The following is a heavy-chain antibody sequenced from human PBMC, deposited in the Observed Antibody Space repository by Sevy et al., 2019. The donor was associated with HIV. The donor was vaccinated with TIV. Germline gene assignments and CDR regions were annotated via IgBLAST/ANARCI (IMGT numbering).Heavy chain of an antibody. CDR3: ARTAGIRGIVEKKGWEY. V-gene: IGHV4-4*07. J-gene: IGHJ4*02. CDR1: GGSIRNYY. Sequence: SETLSLTCTVSGGSIRNYYWSWMRQPAGNGLEWIGHIYTSGNTNYNPSLKSRLTMSIDTSNNQFSLNLTSVTAAEADLYCCARTAGIRGIVEKKGWEYWGQGTLVTVSS. CDR2: IYTSGNT. D-gene: IGHD1-26*01.